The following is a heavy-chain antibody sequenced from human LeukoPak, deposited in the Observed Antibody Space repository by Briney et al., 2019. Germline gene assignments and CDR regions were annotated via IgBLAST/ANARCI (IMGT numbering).Heavy chain of an antibody. CDR3: ARASGSYWWFDS. CDR2: INPNSGDT. J-gene: IGHJ5*01. Sequence: GASVKVSCKASGYTFNDYYIHWVRQAPGQGLEWMGWINPNSGDTNYAQKFQGSVTMTRDTSISTAYMELNRLRSDDTAVYYCARASGSYWWFDSWGQGTLVTVSS. CDR1: GYTFNDYY. V-gene: IGHV1-2*02. D-gene: IGHD1-26*01.